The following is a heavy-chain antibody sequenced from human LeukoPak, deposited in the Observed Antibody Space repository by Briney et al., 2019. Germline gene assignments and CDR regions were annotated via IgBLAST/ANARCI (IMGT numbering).Heavy chain of an antibody. CDR1: GFTFSSYG. CDR3: TRDRGYYSDY. Sequence: PGRSLRLSCAASGFTFSSYGMHWVRQAPGKGLEWVAIIWYDGSNEYYADSVKGRFTISRDNYGNTLYLQMDSLRVEDTALYYCTRDRGYYSDYWGQGTLVTVPS. J-gene: IGHJ4*02. V-gene: IGHV3-33*01. CDR2: IWYDGSNE. D-gene: IGHD3-3*01.